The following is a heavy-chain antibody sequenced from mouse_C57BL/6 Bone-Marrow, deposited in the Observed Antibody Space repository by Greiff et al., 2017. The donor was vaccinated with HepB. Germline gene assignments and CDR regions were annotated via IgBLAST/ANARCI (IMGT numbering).Heavy chain of an antibody. Sequence: EVQLQQSGPELVKPGASVKIPCKASGYTFTDYNMDWVKQSHGKGLEWIGDINPNNGGTIYNQKFKGKATLTVAKSSSTAYMELRSLTSEDTAVYDCARHSTGYDFDYWGQGTTLTVSS. D-gene: IGHD3-2*02. J-gene: IGHJ2*01. CDR1: GYTFTDYN. V-gene: IGHV1-18*01. CDR2: INPNNGGT. CDR3: ARHSTGYDFDY.